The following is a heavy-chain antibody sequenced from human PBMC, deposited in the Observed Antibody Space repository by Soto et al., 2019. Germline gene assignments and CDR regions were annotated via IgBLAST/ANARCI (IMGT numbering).Heavy chain of an antibody. D-gene: IGHD2-8*01. V-gene: IGHV4-59*08. CDR3: ASQSMGYYSYMDV. Sequence: SETLSLTCTVSGGSISSYYWSWIRQPPGKGLEWIGYIYYSGSTNYNPSLKSRVTISVDTSKNQFSLKLSSVTAADTAVYYCASQSMGYYSYMDVWGKGTTVTVSS. J-gene: IGHJ6*03. CDR1: GGSISSYY. CDR2: IYYSGST.